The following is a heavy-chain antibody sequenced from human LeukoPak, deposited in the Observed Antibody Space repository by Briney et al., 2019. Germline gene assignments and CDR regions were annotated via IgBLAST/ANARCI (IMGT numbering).Heavy chain of an antibody. Sequence: GGSLRLSCAASGFTFSSYAMSWVRQAPGKGLEWVSAISGSGGSTYYADSVKGRFTISRDNSKSTPSLQMNSLRAEDTAVYYCAKDAGGSSSAFDIWGQGTMVTVSS. D-gene: IGHD6-6*01. CDR3: AKDAGGSSSAFDI. CDR2: ISGSGGST. CDR1: GFTFSSYA. V-gene: IGHV3-23*01. J-gene: IGHJ3*02.